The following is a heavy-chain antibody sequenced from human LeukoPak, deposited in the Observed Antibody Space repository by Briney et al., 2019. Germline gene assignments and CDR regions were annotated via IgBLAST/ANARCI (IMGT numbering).Heavy chain of an antibody. Sequence: PGGSLRLSCAVSGFSFSGYWMTWVRQAPGKGLEWVANIREDGSERNYVDSVKGRFIIPRDNARNSLYLQMNSLRPEDTAVYYCTRDRNARATKEDRYDYWGQGTLVTVSS. CDR2: IREDGSER. V-gene: IGHV3-7*01. CDR1: GFSFSGYW. J-gene: IGHJ4*02. CDR3: TRDRNARATKEDRYDY. D-gene: IGHD5-12*01.